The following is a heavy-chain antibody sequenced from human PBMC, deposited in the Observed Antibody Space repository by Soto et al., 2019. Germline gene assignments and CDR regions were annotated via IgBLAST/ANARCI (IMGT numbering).Heavy chain of an antibody. V-gene: IGHV3-23*01. Sequence: EVQLLESGGGLVQPGGSLRLSCAASGFTFSSYAMSWVRQAPGKGLEWVSAISGSGGTTYYADSVKGRFTFSRDNPKNTLYLQMNSLRAEDTAVYYCAKTANGWFSAFDICGQGTMVTVSS. CDR3: AKTANGWFSAFDI. D-gene: IGHD6-19*01. CDR2: ISGSGGTT. J-gene: IGHJ3*02. CDR1: GFTFSSYA.